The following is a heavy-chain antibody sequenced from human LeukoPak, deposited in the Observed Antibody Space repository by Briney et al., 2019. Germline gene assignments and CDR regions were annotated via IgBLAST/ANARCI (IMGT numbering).Heavy chain of an antibody. CDR3: ARDRLRAFDY. D-gene: IGHD5/OR15-5a*01. CDR2: ISSSSSYI. V-gene: IGHV3-21*01. CDR1: GFTFSSYS. J-gene: IGHJ4*02. Sequence: GGSLRLSCAASGFTFSSYSMNWVRQAPGKGLEWVSSISSSSSYIYYADSVKGRFTISRGNAKNSLYLQMNSLRAEDTAVYYCARDRLRAFDYWGQGTLVTASS.